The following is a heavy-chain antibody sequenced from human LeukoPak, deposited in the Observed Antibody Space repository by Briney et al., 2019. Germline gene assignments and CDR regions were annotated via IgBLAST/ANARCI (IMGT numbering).Heavy chain of an antibody. J-gene: IGHJ4*02. CDR3: ARDRSYGSGSYWTPIDY. CDR1: GFTFSSYG. CDR2: IRYDGSNK. Sequence: GGSLRLSCAASGFTFSSYGMHWVRQAPGKGLEWVAFIRYDGSNKYYADSVKGRFTISRDNSKNTLYLQMNSLRAEDTAVYYCARDRSYGSGSYWTPIDYWGQGTLVTVSS. D-gene: IGHD3-10*01. V-gene: IGHV3-30*02.